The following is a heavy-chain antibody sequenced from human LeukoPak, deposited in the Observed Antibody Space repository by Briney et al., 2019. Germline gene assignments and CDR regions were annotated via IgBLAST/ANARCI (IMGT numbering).Heavy chain of an antibody. CDR3: ARRDKRGYSYGYGVDY. V-gene: IGHV5-51*01. D-gene: IGHD5-18*01. J-gene: IGHJ4*02. Sequence: GESLKISCKGSGYSFTSYWIGWVRQMPGKGLEWMGIIYPGDSDTRYSPSFQGQVTISADKSISTAYLQWSSLKASDTAMYYCARRDKRGYSYGYGVDYWGQGTLVTVSS. CDR1: GYSFTSYW. CDR2: IYPGDSDT.